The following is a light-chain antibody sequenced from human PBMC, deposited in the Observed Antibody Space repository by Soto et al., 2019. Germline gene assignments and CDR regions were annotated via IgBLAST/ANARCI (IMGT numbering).Light chain of an antibody. J-gene: IGKJ1*01. CDR2: GAP. V-gene: IGKV3-15*01. CDR1: QSVSSN. CDR3: QHYNNWPPWT. Sequence: EIVMTQSPATLSVSPGERATLSYRASQSVSSNLAWYQQKPGQAPRLLIYGAPTRATGIPARFSGSGSGTEFTLTISSLQSEDFAIYYCQHYNNWPPWTFGQGTKVEIK.